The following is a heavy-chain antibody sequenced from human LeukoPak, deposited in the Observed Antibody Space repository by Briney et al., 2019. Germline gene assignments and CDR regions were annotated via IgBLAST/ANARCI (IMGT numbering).Heavy chain of an antibody. J-gene: IGHJ4*02. CDR1: GYTFTGYY. D-gene: IGHD5-18*01. CDR2: INPNSGGT. V-gene: IGHV1-2*02. Sequence: ASVKVSFKSSGYTFTGYYMHWVRQAPGQGLEGMGWINPNSGGTNYAQKFQGRVTMTRDTSISTAYMELSRLRSDDTAVYYCARGAGVDTVPIDYWGQGTLVTVSS. CDR3: ARGAGVDTVPIDY.